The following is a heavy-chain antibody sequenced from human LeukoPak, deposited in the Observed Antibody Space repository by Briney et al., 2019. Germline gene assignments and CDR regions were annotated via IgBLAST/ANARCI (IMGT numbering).Heavy chain of an antibody. CDR2: INQDGSDK. CDR1: GFTFTNHW. V-gene: IGHV3-7*01. Sequence: GGSLRLSCAASGFTFTNHWMSWVRQAPGKGLEWVANINQDGSDKYYVDSAKPPFTISRDNAKNSLNLQMNSLTAEDTAVYYCVRNGGSFDFWGQGTLVTVSS. J-gene: IGHJ4*02. CDR3: VRNGGSFDF. D-gene: IGHD3-10*01.